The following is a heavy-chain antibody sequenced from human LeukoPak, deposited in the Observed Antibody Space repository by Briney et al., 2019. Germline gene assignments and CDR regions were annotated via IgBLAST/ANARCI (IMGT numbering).Heavy chain of an antibody. CDR2: INPNSGGT. CDR1: GYTFTGYY. CDR3: ARAVRGYSYGFDY. V-gene: IGHV1-2*02. J-gene: IGHJ4*02. Sequence: ASVKVSCKASGYTFTGYYMHWVRQAPGQGLEWMGWINPNSGGTNYAQKFQGRVTMTRDTSISTAYMELSRLRSDDTAVYYCARAVRGYSYGFDYWGQGTLVTVSS. D-gene: IGHD5-18*01.